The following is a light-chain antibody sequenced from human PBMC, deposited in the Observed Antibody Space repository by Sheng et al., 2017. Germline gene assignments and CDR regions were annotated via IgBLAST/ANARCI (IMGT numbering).Light chain of an antibody. CDR2: DAS. V-gene: IGKV3-11*01. J-gene: IGKJ1*01. Sequence: EIVMTQSPATLSLSPGERATLSCRASQSVSSSYLSWYQQKPGQAPRLLIYDASNRATGIPARFSGSGSGTDFTLTISSLEPEDFAVYYCQQRSNWWAFGQGTKVE. CDR3: QQRSNWWA. CDR1: QSVSSSY.